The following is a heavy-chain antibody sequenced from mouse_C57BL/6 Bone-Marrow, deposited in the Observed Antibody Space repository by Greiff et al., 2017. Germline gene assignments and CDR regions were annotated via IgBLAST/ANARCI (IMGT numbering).Heavy chain of an antibody. CDR2: IDPENGDT. Sequence: VQLKQSGAELVRPGASVKLSCTASGFNIKDDYMHWVKQRPEQGLEWIGWIDPENGDTEYASKFQGKATITADTSSNTAYLQLSSLTSEDTAVYYCTTAWAWFAYWGQGTLVTVSA. V-gene: IGHV14-4*01. CDR1: GFNIKDDY. J-gene: IGHJ3*01. D-gene: IGHD4-1*01. CDR3: TTAWAWFAY.